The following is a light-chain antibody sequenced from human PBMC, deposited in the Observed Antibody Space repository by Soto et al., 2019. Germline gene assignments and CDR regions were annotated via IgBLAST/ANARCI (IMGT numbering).Light chain of an antibody. V-gene: IGKV1-39*01. CDR2: EPT. Sequence: DVHMTQSPSSLSASVGDTITITCRASQNVRSYLNWYQQKSGKAPKLLIYEPTHLESGVPSRFSGDGFGTDFTLTVSSLHPDDFATYYGQQSFFAPPTFGRGTTVEI. CDR1: QNVRSY. J-gene: IGKJ1*01. CDR3: QQSFFAPPT.